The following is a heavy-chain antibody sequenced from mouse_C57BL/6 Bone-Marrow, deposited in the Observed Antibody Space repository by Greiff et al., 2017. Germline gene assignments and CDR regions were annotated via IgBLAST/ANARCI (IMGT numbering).Heavy chain of an antibody. V-gene: IGHV5-17*01. CDR3: ARRGYDGGLAY. J-gene: IGHJ3*01. Sequence: EVKLVESGGGLVKPGGSLKLSCAASGFTFSDYGMHWVRQAPEKGLEWVAYISSGSSTIYYADTVKGRFTISRDNAKNTLFLQMTSLRSEDTARYYCARRGYDGGLAYWGQGTLVTVSA. CDR2: ISSGSSTI. CDR1: GFTFSDYG. D-gene: IGHD2-2*01.